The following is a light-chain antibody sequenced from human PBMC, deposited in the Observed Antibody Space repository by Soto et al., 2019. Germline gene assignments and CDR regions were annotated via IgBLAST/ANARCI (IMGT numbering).Light chain of an antibody. CDR2: GAS. V-gene: IGKV3-20*01. CDR1: QSITNNY. Sequence: EIVLTQSPGTLSLSPGERATLSCRASQSITNNYLAWYQQKPGRAHRLLIYGASSRATGIPDRFSGSGSGTDFTLTISSLEPEDFAMYYCQQYGYLVTFGGGTKVEIK. J-gene: IGKJ4*01. CDR3: QQYGYLVT.